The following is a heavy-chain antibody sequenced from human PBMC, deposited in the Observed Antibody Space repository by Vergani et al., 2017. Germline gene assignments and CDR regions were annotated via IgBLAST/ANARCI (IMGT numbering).Heavy chain of an antibody. Sequence: QVQLVESGGGVVQRGVSLRLSCATSGYTLSNYDMQWIRQGPGKGLEFVAFIQFDGSNQYYADSVKGRFTLSRDFSKNTLYLHMNSLRTDDTATYYCAKHFRGWGIDYWGQGTQVIVSS. CDR2: IQFDGSNQ. V-gene: IGHV3-30*02. CDR3: AKHFRGWGIDY. CDR1: GYTLSNYD. D-gene: IGHD3-16*01. J-gene: IGHJ4*02.